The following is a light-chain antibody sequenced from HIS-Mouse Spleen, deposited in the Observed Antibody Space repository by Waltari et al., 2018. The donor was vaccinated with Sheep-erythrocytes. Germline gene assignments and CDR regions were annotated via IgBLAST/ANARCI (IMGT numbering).Light chain of an antibody. V-gene: IGLV3-1*01. J-gene: IGLJ2*01. CDR2: QDS. Sequence: SYELTQPPSVSVSPGQTASITCSGDKLGDKYACWYQQTPGQSPVLVIYQDSKRPSGIPERFSGSNSGNTATLTISGTQAMDEADYYCQAWDSSTAVFGGETKLTVL. CDR1: KLGDKY. CDR3: QAWDSSTAV.